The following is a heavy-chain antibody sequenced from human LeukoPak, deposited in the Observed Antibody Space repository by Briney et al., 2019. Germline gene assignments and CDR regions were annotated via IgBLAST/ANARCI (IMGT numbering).Heavy chain of an antibody. CDR3: ARAIVGALDY. J-gene: IGHJ4*02. D-gene: IGHD1-26*01. Sequence: ASVKVSCKASGYTFTSYGISWVRQAPGQELEWMGWINPNSGGTNYAQKFQGRVTMTRDTSISAAYMELSRLRSDDTAVYYCARAIVGALDYWGQGTLVTVSS. V-gene: IGHV1-2*02. CDR2: INPNSGGT. CDR1: GYTFTSYG.